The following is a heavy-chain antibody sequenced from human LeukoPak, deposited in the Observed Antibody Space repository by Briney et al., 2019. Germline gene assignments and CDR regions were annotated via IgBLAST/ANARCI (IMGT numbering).Heavy chain of an antibody. J-gene: IGHJ4*02. Sequence: ASVKVSCKASGYTFTGYYMHWVRRAPGQGLEWMGRINPNSGGTNYAQKFQGRVTMTRDTSISTAYMELSRLRSDDTAVYYCARGILYYYDSSGYYGVDYWGQGTLVTVSS. CDR1: GYTFTGYY. CDR2: INPNSGGT. CDR3: ARGILYYYDSSGYYGVDY. D-gene: IGHD3-22*01. V-gene: IGHV1-2*06.